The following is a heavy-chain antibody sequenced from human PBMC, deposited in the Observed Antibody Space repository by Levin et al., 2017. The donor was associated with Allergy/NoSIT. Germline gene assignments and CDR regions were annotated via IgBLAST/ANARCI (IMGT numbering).Heavy chain of an antibody. CDR1: GFTFRSYA. CDR2: ISGSGGST. D-gene: IGHD2-2*01. J-gene: IGHJ4*02. CDR3: AKGGYCSSTSCTAGY. Sequence: LSLTCAASGFTFRSYAMSWVRQAPGKGLEWVSAISGSGGSTYYADSVKGRFTISRDNSKNTLYLQMNSLRAEDTAVYYCAKGGYCSSTSCTAGYWGQGTLVTVSS. V-gene: IGHV3-23*01.